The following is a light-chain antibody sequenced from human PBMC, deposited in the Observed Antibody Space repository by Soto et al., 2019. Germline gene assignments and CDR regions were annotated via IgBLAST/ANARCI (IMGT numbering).Light chain of an antibody. CDR3: SSYTSSTALGV. J-gene: IGLJ1*01. V-gene: IGLV2-14*01. CDR2: DVS. CDR1: SSDVGGYNY. Sequence: QSVLTQPASVSGSPGQSITISCTGTSSDVGGYNYVSWYQQHPGKAPKLMISDVSDRPSGVSNRFSGSKSGNTASLTISGLQAEDEAEYYCSSYTSSTALGVFGTGTKLTVL.